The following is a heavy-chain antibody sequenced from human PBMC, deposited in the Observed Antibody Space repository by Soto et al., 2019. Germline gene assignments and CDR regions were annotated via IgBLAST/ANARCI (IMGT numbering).Heavy chain of an antibody. CDR2: ISYSGST. Sequence: QVQLQQWGAGLLKPSETLSLTCAVSGGSFSGYYWAWIRQPPGKGLEWIGQISYSGSTNYNPSLKSRVFISVGTSNNQFSLELSSVTAADTAVYYCARASVQYGSGTYEGGYYYFDYWGQGTLGTVSS. CDR3: ARASVQYGSGTYEGGYYYFDY. D-gene: IGHD3-10*01. CDR1: GGSFSGYY. J-gene: IGHJ4*02. V-gene: IGHV4-34*01.